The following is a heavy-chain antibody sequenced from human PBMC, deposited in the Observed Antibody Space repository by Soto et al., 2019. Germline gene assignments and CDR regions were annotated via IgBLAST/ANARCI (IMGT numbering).Heavy chain of an antibody. J-gene: IGHJ6*02. CDR3: VKSGLPLAMDV. CDR2: ISANNGDT. CDR1: GYTFTSYG. V-gene: IGHV1-18*01. Sequence: QVQLVQSGAEVKTPGASVKVSCKASGYTFTSYGITWVRQAPGQGLEWMGWISANNGDTKYAQNFQGRVTMTTETSTSTAYMELRSLRSDDTAVYYCVKSGLPLAMDVWGQGTTVTVSS. D-gene: IGHD5-12*01.